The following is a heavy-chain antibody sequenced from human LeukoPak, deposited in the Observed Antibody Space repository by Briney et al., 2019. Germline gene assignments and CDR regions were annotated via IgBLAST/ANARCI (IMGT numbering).Heavy chain of an antibody. Sequence: ASVKVSCKASGYTFTGPYIHWMRQAPEQGLEWMGWINPKGGATKYAQKFQGRVTVTRDTSTSTVYMELSGLRADDTAAYYCARVEYCTKGVCINFDLWGQGTLVTVSS. CDR1: GYTFTGPY. CDR3: ARVEYCTKGVCINFDL. J-gene: IGHJ4*02. V-gene: IGHV1-2*02. D-gene: IGHD2-8*01. CDR2: INPKGGAT.